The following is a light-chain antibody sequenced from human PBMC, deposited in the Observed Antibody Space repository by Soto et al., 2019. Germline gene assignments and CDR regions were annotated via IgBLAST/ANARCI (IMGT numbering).Light chain of an antibody. CDR2: AAS. CDR3: QQYYTEPRT. V-gene: IGKV1-8*01. CDR1: QGIGTY. Sequence: AIRMTQSPSSLSASIGDRVTITCRASQGIGTYLAWYQQKPGKAPNLLIYAASILESGVPSRFSGSGSGSDFTLTISNLQSEDFATYYCQQYYTEPRTFGQGTKVEVK. J-gene: IGKJ1*01.